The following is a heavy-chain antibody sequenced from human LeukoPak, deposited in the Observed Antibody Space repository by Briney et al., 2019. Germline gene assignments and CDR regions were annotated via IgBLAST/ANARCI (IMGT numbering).Heavy chain of an antibody. CDR3: ARGAYGSGSHLAYYYYMDV. D-gene: IGHD3-10*01. CDR1: GFTFSTYS. CDR2: ISDDSNYI. V-gene: IGHV3-21*01. J-gene: IGHJ6*03. Sequence: PGGSLRLSCAASGFTFSTYSGNWIRQAPGKGLEWVSSISDDSNYIYYADSVKGRFTISRDNAKNSLYLQVNSLRAEDTTVYYCARGAYGSGSHLAYYYYMDVWGKGTTVTVSS.